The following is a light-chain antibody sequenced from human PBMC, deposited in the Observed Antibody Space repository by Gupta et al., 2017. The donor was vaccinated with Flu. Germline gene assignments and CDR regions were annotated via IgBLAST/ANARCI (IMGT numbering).Light chain of an antibody. Sequence: PSTLSASVGDIVTITCRASHSISCWMAWYQHKPCKVPKLLIYGASTLHDGVSSRFSGSGSVTEFTLTIKRLQPDDAATYYCHQYSSYPLTFGQWTRMEIK. J-gene: IGKJ5*01. CDR1: HSISCW. CDR2: GAS. V-gene: IGKV1-5*01. CDR3: HQYSSYPLT.